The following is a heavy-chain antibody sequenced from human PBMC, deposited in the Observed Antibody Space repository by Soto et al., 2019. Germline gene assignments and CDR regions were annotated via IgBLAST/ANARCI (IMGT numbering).Heavy chain of an antibody. CDR3: ARDGADIETGYCYYDGMDG. CDR2: MISSSSYI. D-gene: IGHD3-9*01. J-gene: IGHJ6*02. CDR1: GLTFSSNS. V-gene: IGHV3-21*01. Sequence: PRGSLRLSCAASGLTFSSNSMRCGLHAPGKKMEWVSSMISSSSYIYYADSVKRRFTISRDNAKNSLYLQLNSLRAEDTAVYYCARDGADIETGYCYYDGMDGGGQGSTVTVSS.